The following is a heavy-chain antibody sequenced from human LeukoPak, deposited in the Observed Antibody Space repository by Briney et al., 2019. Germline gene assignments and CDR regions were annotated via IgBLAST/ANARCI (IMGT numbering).Heavy chain of an antibody. D-gene: IGHD3-10*01. CDR3: ASRRLWFGELLSHFDY. CDR2: INHSGST. CDR1: GGSFSNYY. Sequence: PSETLSLTCAVYGGSFSNYYWSWIRQPPGKGLEWIGEINHSGSTNYNPSLKSRVTISVDTSKNQFSLKLSSVTAADTAVYYCASRRLWFGELLSHFDYWGQGTLVTVSS. V-gene: IGHV4-34*01. J-gene: IGHJ4*02.